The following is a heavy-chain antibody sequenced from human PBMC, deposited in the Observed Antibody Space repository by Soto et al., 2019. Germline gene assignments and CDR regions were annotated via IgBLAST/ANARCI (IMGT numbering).Heavy chain of an antibody. J-gene: IGHJ5*02. CDR1: GFSLSTSGVG. CDR2: IYWDDDR. CDR3: AHRRSNKFDP. V-gene: IGHV2-5*02. Sequence: QITLKESGPPLMKPTQTLTLTCTFSGFSLSTSGVGVGWIRQSPGKALEWLALIYWDDDRRYSPSLKNRLSITKDTSKNQVVLTMTNMDPVDTGTYYCAHRRSNKFDPWGQGTLVTVSS.